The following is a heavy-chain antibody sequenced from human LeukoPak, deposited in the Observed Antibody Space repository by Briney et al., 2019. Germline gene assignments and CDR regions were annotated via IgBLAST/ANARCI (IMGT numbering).Heavy chain of an antibody. Sequence: PSETLSLTCAVSGGPISSYFWSWIRQPPGKGLEWIGYVYYGDSTKYNPSLKSRVTISVDKSKNNFSLRLSSVAAADTAVYYCARTTEGGYTYDYFYYYYMDVWGKGTTVTISS. V-gene: IGHV4-59*01. CDR2: VYYGDST. CDR3: ARTTEGGYTYDYFYYYYMDV. D-gene: IGHD5-18*01. J-gene: IGHJ6*03. CDR1: GGPISSYF.